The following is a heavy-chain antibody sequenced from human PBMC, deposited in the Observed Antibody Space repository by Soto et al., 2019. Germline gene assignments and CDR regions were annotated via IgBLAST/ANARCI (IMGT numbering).Heavy chain of an antibody. CDR2: IYPGDSDT. Sequence: GESLKISCKGSGYSFTSYWIGWVRQMPGKGLEWMGIIYPGDSDTRYSPSFQGQVTISADKSISTAYLQWSSLKASDTAMYYCARYACIGGSCYEPSYYYYMDVWGKGTTVTVSS. V-gene: IGHV5-51*01. CDR3: ARYACIGGSCYEPSYYYYMDV. J-gene: IGHJ6*03. CDR1: GYSFTSYW. D-gene: IGHD2-15*01.